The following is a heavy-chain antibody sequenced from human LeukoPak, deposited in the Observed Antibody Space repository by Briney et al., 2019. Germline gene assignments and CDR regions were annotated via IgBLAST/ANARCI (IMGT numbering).Heavy chain of an antibody. CDR3: ARDLNCSGGSCYTGSTIDY. Sequence: GGSLRLSCAASGFTFSSYAMSWVRQAPGKGLEWVSAISGSGGSTYYADSVKGRFTISRDNAKNSLYLQMNSLRAEDTAVYYCARDLNCSGGSCYTGSTIDYWGQGTLVTVSS. V-gene: IGHV3-23*01. CDR1: GFTFSSYA. CDR2: ISGSGGST. J-gene: IGHJ4*02. D-gene: IGHD2-15*01.